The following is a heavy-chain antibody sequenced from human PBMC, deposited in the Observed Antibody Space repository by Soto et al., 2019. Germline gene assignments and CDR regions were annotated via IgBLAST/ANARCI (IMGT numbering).Heavy chain of an antibody. J-gene: IGHJ6*02. D-gene: IGHD4-17*01. CDR2: IWYDGSNK. CDR1: GFTFSSYG. V-gene: IGHV3-33*01. Sequence: GGSLRLSCAASGFTFSSYGMHWVRQAPGKGLEWVAVIWYDGSNKYYADSVKGRFTISRDNSKNTLYLQMNSLRAEDTAVYYCARDLSGDDYYYYGMDVWGQGTTVTVSS. CDR3: ARDLSGDDYYYYGMDV.